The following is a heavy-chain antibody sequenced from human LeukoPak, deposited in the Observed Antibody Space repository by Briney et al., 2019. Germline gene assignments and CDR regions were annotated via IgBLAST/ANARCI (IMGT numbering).Heavy chain of an antibody. D-gene: IGHD3-3*01. J-gene: IGHJ4*02. CDR3: ARAVKRWSDLDY. CDR1: GFTFSSYA. V-gene: IGHV3-30-3*01. Sequence: GGSLRLSCAASGFTFSSYAMHWVRQAPGKGLEWVAVISYDGSNKYYADSVKGRFTISRDNSKNTLYLQMNSLRAEDTAVYYCARAVKRWSDLDYWGQGTLVTVSS. CDR2: ISYDGSNK.